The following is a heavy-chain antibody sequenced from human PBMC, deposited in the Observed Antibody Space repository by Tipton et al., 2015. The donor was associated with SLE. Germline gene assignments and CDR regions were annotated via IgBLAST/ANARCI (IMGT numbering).Heavy chain of an antibody. D-gene: IGHD2-2*01. V-gene: IGHV3-21*01. CDR2: ISSSGDHI. CDR1: GFTFSNYG. J-gene: IGHJ4*02. Sequence: SLRLSCAASGFTFSNYGMHWVRQAPGKGLEWVSSISSSGDHIYYADSVKGRFSISRDNAKNSLYLQMNNLRAEDTAVYYCARDGAYCSSTSCPGPFYDYWGQGTLVTVSS. CDR3: ARDGAYCSSTSCPGPFYDY.